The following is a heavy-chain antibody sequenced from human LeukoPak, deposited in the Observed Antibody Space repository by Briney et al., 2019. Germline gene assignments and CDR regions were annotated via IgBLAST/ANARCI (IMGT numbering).Heavy chain of an antibody. CDR1: GGTISSSSYY. V-gene: IGHV4-39*01. Sequence: SETLSLTCTVSGGTISSSSYYWGWIRQPPGKGLEWIGSIYYSGSTYYNPSLKSRVTISVDTSKNQFSLKLSSVTAADTAVHYCERRGAMVRGVILGYFDYWGQGTLVTVSS. CDR3: ERRGAMVRGVILGYFDY. CDR2: IYYSGST. D-gene: IGHD3-10*01. J-gene: IGHJ4*02.